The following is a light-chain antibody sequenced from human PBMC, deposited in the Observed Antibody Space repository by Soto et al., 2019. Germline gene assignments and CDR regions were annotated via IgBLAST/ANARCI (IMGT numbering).Light chain of an antibody. CDR1: QSVSSSY. Sequence: EIVLTQSPGTLSLSPGERATLSCRASQSVSSSYLAWYQQKPGQAPRLLIYGASSRATGIPDRFSGSGSGTDFTLTISRLEPEDCAVYYCQQYGSAPVTFGQGTKLEIK. CDR3: QQYGSAPVT. V-gene: IGKV3-20*01. J-gene: IGKJ2*01. CDR2: GAS.